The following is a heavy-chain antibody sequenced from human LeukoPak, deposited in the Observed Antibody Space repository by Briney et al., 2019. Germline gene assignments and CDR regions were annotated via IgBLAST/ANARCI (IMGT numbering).Heavy chain of an antibody. J-gene: IGHJ6*02. CDR1: GFTFSSYW. V-gene: IGHV3-74*01. CDR2: INSDGSST. CDR3: ARGPLGYCSGGSCPHGNYYYYGMDV. Sequence: GGSLRLSCAASGFTFSSYWMHWVRQAPGKGLVWVSRINSDGSSTSYADSVKGRFTISRDNAKNTLYLQMNSLRAEDTAVYYCARGPLGYCSGGSCPHGNYYYYGMDVWGQGTTVTVSS. D-gene: IGHD2-15*01.